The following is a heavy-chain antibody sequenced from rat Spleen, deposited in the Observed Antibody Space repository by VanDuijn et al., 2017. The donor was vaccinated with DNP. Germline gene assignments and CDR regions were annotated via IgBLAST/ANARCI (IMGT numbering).Heavy chain of an antibody. Sequence: EVQLVESGGGLVQPGRSLKLSCAASGFIFSNYDMAWVRQAPTMGLEWVATITPSGGSTYYRDSVKGRFTVSRDSAKSTLYLQMDSLRSEDTATYYCASFDYWGQGVMVTVSS. V-gene: IGHV5-25*01. CDR1: GFIFSNYD. J-gene: IGHJ2*01. CDR2: ITPSGGST. CDR3: ASFDY.